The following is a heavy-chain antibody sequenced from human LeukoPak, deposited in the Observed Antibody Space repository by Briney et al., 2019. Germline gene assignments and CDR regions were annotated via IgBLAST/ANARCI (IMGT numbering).Heavy chain of an antibody. V-gene: IGHV3-9*01. J-gene: IGHJ1*01. D-gene: IGHD4-17*01. CDR1: GFTFDDYA. Sequence: GGSLRLSCAASGFTFDDYAMHWVRQAPGKGLEWVSGISWNSGSIGYADSVKGRFTISRDNAKNSLYLQMNSLRAEDTALYYCAKASLPTTVTTHPIQHWGQGTLVTVSS. CDR2: ISWNSGSI. CDR3: AKASLPTTVTTHPIQH.